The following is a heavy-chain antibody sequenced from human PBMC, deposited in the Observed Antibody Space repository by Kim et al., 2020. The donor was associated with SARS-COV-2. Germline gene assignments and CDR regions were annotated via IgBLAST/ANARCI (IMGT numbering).Heavy chain of an antibody. D-gene: IGHD3-10*01. Sequence: SETLSLTCTVSGGSISSSSYYWGWIRQPPGKGLEWIGSIYYSGSTYYNPSLKSRVTISVDTSKNQFSLKLSSVTAADTAVYYCARLMVRGVINALDYWGQGTLVTVSS. CDR2: IYYSGST. J-gene: IGHJ4*02. V-gene: IGHV4-39*01. CDR3: ARLMVRGVINALDY. CDR1: GGSISSSSYY.